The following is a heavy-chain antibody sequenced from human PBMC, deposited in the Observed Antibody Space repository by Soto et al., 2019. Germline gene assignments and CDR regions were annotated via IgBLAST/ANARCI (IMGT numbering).Heavy chain of an antibody. CDR1: GFTFSSYG. V-gene: IGHV3-33*01. Sequence: PGGSLRLSCAASGFTFSSYGMHWVRQAPGKGLEWVAVIWYDGSNKYYADSVKGRFTISRDNSKNTLYLQMNSLRAEDTAVYYCARGQADSSGYYYYYYGMDVWGQGTAVTVSS. J-gene: IGHJ6*02. CDR2: IWYDGSNK. D-gene: IGHD3-22*01. CDR3: ARGQADSSGYYYYYYGMDV.